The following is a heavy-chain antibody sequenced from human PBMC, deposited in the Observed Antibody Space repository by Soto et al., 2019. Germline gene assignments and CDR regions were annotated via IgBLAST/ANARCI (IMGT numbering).Heavy chain of an antibody. Sequence: SETLSLTCTVSGGSISSSSYYWGWIRQPPGKGLEWIGSIYYSGSTYYNPSLKSRVTISVDTSKNQFSLKLSSVTAADTAVYYCARQSGGYCSGGSCYSSAYYYYYYGMDVWGQGTTVMSP. CDR3: ARQSGGYCSGGSCYSSAYYYYYYGMDV. V-gene: IGHV4-39*01. CDR2: IYYSGST. D-gene: IGHD2-15*01. CDR1: GGSISSSSYY. J-gene: IGHJ6*02.